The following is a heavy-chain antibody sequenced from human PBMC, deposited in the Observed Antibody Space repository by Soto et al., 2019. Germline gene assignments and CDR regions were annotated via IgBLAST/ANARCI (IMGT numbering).Heavy chain of an antibody. D-gene: IGHD3-10*01. V-gene: IGHV3-23*01. Sequence: LRLSFAASGFTFSSYAMSWVRQAPGKGLEWVAAIGGTDGKTYYADSVKGRFTISRDNSENTLYLQMSRLRAEDTAVYFCAKGMFSSSPAAAGSFDYWGQGALVTVSS. CDR1: GFTFSSYA. J-gene: IGHJ4*02. CDR3: AKGMFSSSPAAAGSFDY. CDR2: IGGTDGKT.